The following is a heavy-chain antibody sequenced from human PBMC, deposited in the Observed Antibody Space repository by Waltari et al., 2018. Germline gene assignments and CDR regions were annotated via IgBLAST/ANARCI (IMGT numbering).Heavy chain of an antibody. Sequence: QLHLQASGPGLVKSPQTLSVTCTVSGGSISSGSNKWSWIRQHAEKGLEWIGYINYSGFTKYTPSLQSRVIISVDTSQNQFSLQLSSVTAADTAVYFCARLPSASGSFGWFDPWGLGALVTVSS. V-gene: IGHV4-31*03. CDR1: GGSISSGSNK. CDR2: INYSGFT. J-gene: IGHJ5*02. D-gene: IGHD3-10*01. CDR3: ARLPSASGSFGWFDP.